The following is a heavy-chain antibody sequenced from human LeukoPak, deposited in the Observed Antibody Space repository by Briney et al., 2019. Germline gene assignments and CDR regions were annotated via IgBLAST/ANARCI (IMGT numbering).Heavy chain of an antibody. CDR2: IYYIMNT. CDR1: GASVGSAGYY. J-gene: IGHJ4*02. Sequence: SETLSLTCTVSGASVGSAGYYWSWIRQPPGGGLEWIGYIYYIMNTNYNPSLKSRVTMSLDPSKNQFSLKLNSVTAADTAVYYCARAQSQSGTYRYYFGYWGQGTLVTVSS. V-gene: IGHV4-61*08. CDR3: ARAQSQSGTYRYYFGY. D-gene: IGHD1-26*01.